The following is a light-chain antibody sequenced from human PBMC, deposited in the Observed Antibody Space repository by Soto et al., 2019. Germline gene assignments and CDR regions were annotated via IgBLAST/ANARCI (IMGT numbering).Light chain of an antibody. CDR3: CSYAGRFTYV. CDR1: RSVVGGYGY. J-gene: IGLJ1*01. CDR2: DVD. V-gene: IGLV2-11*01. Sequence: FPLPQPPPVFGFPGQRCPIPSPGTRSVVGGYGYVSWYQQHPGKVPKLIIYDVDMRPSGVPDRFAGSKSGNTASLTISGLQADDEADYYCCSYAGRFTYVFGTGTKVTVL.